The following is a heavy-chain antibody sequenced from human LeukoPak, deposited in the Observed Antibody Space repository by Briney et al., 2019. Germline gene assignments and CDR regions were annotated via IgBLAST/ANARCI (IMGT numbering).Heavy chain of an antibody. Sequence: GGSLRLSCAASGFTFSSYWMSWVRQAPGKGLEWLAAISYDGTNKYYADSVKGRFTISRDNSRNTLYLQMNSLTTEDTALYYCARDRLQFPDYWGQGTLVTISS. D-gene: IGHD4-11*01. V-gene: IGHV3-30-3*01. CDR3: ARDRLQFPDY. CDR1: GFTFSSYW. J-gene: IGHJ4*02. CDR2: ISYDGTNK.